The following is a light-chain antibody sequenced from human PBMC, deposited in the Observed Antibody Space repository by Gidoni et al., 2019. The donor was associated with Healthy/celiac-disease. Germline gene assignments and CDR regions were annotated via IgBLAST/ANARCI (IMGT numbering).Light chain of an antibody. CDR3: QSYDSSLVV. J-gene: IGLJ2*01. Sequence: SGVPDRFSGSKSGTSASLAITGLQAEDEADYYCQSYDSSLVVFGGGTKLTVL. V-gene: IGLV1-40*01.